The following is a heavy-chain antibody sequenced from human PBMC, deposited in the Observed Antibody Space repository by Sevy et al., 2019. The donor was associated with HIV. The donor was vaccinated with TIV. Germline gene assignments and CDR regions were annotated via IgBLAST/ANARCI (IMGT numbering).Heavy chain of an antibody. J-gene: IGHJ3*02. CDR3: ARHCSSTCCSHAFDI. D-gene: IGHD2-2*01. CDR2: INHSGST. V-gene: IGHV4-34*01. Sequence: SKTLSLTCAVYGGSFSGYYWSWLRQPPGKGLEWIGEINHSGSTNYNPSLKSRVTISGDTSKNQFSLKLSSVTAVDTAVYYCARHCSSTCCSHAFDIWGQGTMVSVSS. CDR1: GGSFSGYY.